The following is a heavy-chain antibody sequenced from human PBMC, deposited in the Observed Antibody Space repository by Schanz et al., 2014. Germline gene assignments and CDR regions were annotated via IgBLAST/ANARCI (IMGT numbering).Heavy chain of an antibody. Sequence: EVQLVESGGGLVQPGGSLRLSCAASGFSVGNKYMNWVRQAPGKGLEWVSAISGSGGSTYYADSVRGRFTISRDNAENTLFLQMSSLRVDDMAVYYCGRAGTGMAGWYFELWGHGTLVTVSS. V-gene: IGHV3-66*02. CDR2: SGSGGST. CDR1: GFSVGNKY. J-gene: IGHJ2*01. D-gene: IGHD5-18*01. CDR3: GRAGTGMAGWYFEL.